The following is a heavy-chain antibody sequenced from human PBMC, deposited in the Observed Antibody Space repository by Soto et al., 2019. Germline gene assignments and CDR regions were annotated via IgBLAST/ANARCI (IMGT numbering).Heavy chain of an antibody. J-gene: IGHJ6*02. CDR2: ISGSGGRT. CDR1: GFTFSSYA. CDR3: ASAAREYYYYGMDV. V-gene: IGHV3-23*01. Sequence: EVQLLESGGGLVRPGGSLRLSGAASGFTFSSYAMSWVRQAPGKGLEWVSAISGSGGRTYYADSVKGRFTISRDNSKNTLYLQMNSLRAEDTAVYYCASAAREYYYYGMDVWGQGTTVTVSS. D-gene: IGHD3-10*01.